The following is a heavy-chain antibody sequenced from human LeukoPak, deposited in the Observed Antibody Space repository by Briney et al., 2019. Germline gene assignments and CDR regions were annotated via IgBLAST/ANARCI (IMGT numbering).Heavy chain of an antibody. J-gene: IGHJ6*02. V-gene: IGHV1-69*13. CDR2: IIPIFGTA. CDR1: GYTFTSYY. CDR3: ALAAAGTPHYYYYYYGMDV. D-gene: IGHD6-13*01. Sequence: ASVKVSCKASGYTFTSYYMHWVRQAPGQGLEWMGGIIPIFGTANYAQKFQGRVTITADESTSTAYMELSSLRSEDTAVYYCALAAAGTPHYYYYYYGMDVWGQGTTVTVSS.